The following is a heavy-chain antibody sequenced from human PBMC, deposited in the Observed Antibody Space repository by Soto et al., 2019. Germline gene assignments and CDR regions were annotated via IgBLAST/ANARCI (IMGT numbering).Heavy chain of an antibody. CDR2: IYYSGST. D-gene: IGHD2-2*01. V-gene: IGHV4-31*03. Sequence: SETLSLTCTVSGGSISSGGYYWSWIRQHPGKGLEWIGYIYYSGSTYYNPSLKSRVTISVDTSKNQFSLKLSSVTAADTAVYYCARGRYCSSTSCWGRRYYYYYMDVWGKGTTVTVSS. CDR3: ARGRYCSSTSCWGRRYYYYYMDV. CDR1: GGSISSGGYY. J-gene: IGHJ6*03.